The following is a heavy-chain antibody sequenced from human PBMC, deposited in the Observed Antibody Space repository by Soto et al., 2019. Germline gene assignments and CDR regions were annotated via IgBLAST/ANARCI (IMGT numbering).Heavy chain of an antibody. J-gene: IGHJ4*02. CDR3: TKGDTSDPFHH. D-gene: IGHD2-2*01. CDR1: GFTFSNYG. Sequence: GGSLRLSCAASGFTFSNYGMHWVRQTPGKGLEWVAVIWYDGSSKYYADSVKGRFTISRDNSKNTLYLQMNSLRVEDTAVYYCTKGDTSDPFHHWGQGTLVTVSS. V-gene: IGHV3-33*06. CDR2: IWYDGSSK.